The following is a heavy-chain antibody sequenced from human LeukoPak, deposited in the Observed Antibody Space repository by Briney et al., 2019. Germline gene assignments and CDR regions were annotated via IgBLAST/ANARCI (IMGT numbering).Heavy chain of an antibody. CDR1: GYTFVSYG. J-gene: IGHJ6*03. V-gene: IGHV1-18*01. CDR2: ISPYNGNT. CDR3: ARDSLPRRYFYYYMDA. Sequence: ASVKVSCKASGYTFVSYGINWVRQAPGQGLEWMGWISPYNGNTNFGENFQDRVAITTDTSTSTVHMESRSLRYDDTAVYYCARDSLPRRYFYYYMDAWGKGTTVTISS.